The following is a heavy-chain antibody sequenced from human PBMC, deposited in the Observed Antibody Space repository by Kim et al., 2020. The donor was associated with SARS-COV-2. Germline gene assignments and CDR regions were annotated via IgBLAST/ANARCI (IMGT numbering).Heavy chain of an antibody. CDR2: IYNGGIST. CDR1: GFTFSSYA. D-gene: IGHD3-9*01. J-gene: IGHJ5*02. Sequence: GGSLRLSCAASGFTFSSYAMGWVRQAPGKGLEWVSGIYNGGISTYYADSVKGRFTISRDNSKNTLYLQMNSLRVEDTAVYYCAKDLLTQAGFDPWGQGTL. V-gene: IGHV3-23*03. CDR3: AKDLLTQAGFDP.